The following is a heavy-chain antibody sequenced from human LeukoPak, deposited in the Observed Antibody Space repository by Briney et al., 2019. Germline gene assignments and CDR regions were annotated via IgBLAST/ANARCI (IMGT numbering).Heavy chain of an antibody. CDR1: GGSISSSNW. D-gene: IGHD6-19*01. CDR2: TYHSGST. Sequence: PSETLSLTCAVSGGSISSSNWWSWVRQPPGKGLEWIGETYHSGSTNYNPSLKSRVTISVDKSKNQFSLKLSSVTAADTAVYYCARDWDPTDSSGWRPFDYWGQGTLVTVSS. V-gene: IGHV4-4*02. J-gene: IGHJ4*02. CDR3: ARDWDPTDSSGWRPFDY.